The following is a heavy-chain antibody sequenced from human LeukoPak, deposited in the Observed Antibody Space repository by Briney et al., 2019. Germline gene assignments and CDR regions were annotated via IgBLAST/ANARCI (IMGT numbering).Heavy chain of an antibody. CDR3: AGQNWDINAVDLFHF. Sequence: SETLSLTCSVSGASISSSGYYWGWVRQTPGKGLEWIGSMYSSGNTYYSPSLKSRVTISGDTSKNEFSLKVNSVSATDTAVYYCAGQNWDINAVDLFHFWGQGALVTVSS. CDR2: MYSSGNT. D-gene: IGHD1-26*01. V-gene: IGHV4-39*01. CDR1: GASISSSGYY. J-gene: IGHJ4*02.